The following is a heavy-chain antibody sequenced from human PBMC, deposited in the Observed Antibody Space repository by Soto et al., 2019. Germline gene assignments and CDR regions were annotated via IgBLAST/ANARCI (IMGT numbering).Heavy chain of an antibody. Sequence: ASVKVSCKXSGYTFTGYYMHWVRQAPGQGLEWMGWINPNSGGTNYAQKFQGRVTMTRDTSISTAYMELSRLRSDDTAVYYCARDTLYDFWSGNFDYWGQGTLVTVSS. J-gene: IGHJ4*02. CDR3: ARDTLYDFWSGNFDY. D-gene: IGHD3-3*01. CDR2: INPNSGGT. CDR1: GYTFTGYY. V-gene: IGHV1-2*02.